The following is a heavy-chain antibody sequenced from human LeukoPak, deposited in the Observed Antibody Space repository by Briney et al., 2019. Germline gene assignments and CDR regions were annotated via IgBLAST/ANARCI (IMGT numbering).Heavy chain of an antibody. D-gene: IGHD3-10*01. CDR1: GYTFTSYD. Sequence: ASVKVSCKASGYTFTSYDINWVRQATGQGLEWMGWMNPNSGNTGYARKFQGRVTMTRSTSISTAYMELSSLRSEDTAVYYCATHYRWFDPWGQGTLVTVSS. CDR2: MNPNSGNT. V-gene: IGHV1-8*01. J-gene: IGHJ5*02. CDR3: ATHYRWFDP.